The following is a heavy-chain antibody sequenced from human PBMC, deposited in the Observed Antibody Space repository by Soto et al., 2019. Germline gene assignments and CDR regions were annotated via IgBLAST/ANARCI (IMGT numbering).Heavy chain of an antibody. V-gene: IGHV4-31*03. CDR3: TRVDCSGGSCYSLDY. J-gene: IGHJ4*02. Sequence: HVELQESGPGLVKPSETLSLTCNVSGDSIGRGGYYWSWIRQHPGKGLEWLGHIYYSGTTFYNPSIKSRITMSVDRSHNQFSLKLSSVTAADTAVYYCTRVDCSGGSCYSLDYWGQGTLVTVSS. D-gene: IGHD2-15*01. CDR1: GDSIGRGGYY. CDR2: IYYSGTT.